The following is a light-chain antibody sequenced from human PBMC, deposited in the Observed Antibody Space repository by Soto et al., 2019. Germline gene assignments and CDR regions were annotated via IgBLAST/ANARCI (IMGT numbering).Light chain of an antibody. CDR1: QSLSDN. V-gene: IGKV3-15*01. CDR3: HQYSKRPTWT. CDR2: RAS. Sequence: EIVMTQSPATLAGSPGETVTLSCRASQSLSDNLAWYQQKPGQAPRLLIFRASTRATGVPARFSGRGSGLEFTLTISVLQSEDFAVYYCHQYSKRPTWTCGQGTKVEIK. J-gene: IGKJ1*01.